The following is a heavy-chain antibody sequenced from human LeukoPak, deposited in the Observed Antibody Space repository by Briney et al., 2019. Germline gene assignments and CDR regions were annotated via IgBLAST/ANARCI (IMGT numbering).Heavy chain of an antibody. D-gene: IGHD4-17*01. CDR1: GYTFTSYG. CDR3: ARDAATVTTGGAFDI. CDR2: IFSSNGDT. Sequence: GASVRVSCKASGYTFTSYGITWVRQAPAQGLEWMGWIFSSNGDTNYAGSLQGRLTMTTDTSTSTAYMELRSLRSDDTAVYYCARDAATVTTGGAFDIWGQGTMVTVSS. J-gene: IGHJ3*02. V-gene: IGHV1-18*01.